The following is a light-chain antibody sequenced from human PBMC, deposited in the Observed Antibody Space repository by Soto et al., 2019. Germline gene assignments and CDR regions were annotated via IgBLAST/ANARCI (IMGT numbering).Light chain of an antibody. CDR3: QQHRSSSPYT. CDR1: QGISSW. Sequence: DIQMTQSPSTLSASVGDRVTITCRASQGISSWLAWYQQKPGKAPNLLIYKASTLGSGVPSRFSGGGSGTEFTLTISSLQPDDFATYYCQQHRSSSPYTFGQGTKLEIK. CDR2: KAS. V-gene: IGKV1-5*03. J-gene: IGKJ2*01.